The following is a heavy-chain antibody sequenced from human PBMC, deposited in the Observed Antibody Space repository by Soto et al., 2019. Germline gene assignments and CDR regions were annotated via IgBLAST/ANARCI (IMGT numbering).Heavy chain of an antibody. D-gene: IGHD5-18*01. J-gene: IGHJ5*02. CDR3: ARAWGYSYGFDP. Sequence: ASVKVSCKAPGYTFTNYGISWVRRAPGQGLEWMGWINTYNGNTNHAQKLQGRVTMTTDTSTSTAYMELRSLRSDDTAVYYCARAWGYSYGFDPWGQGTLVTVSS. CDR1: GYTFTNYG. CDR2: INTYNGNT. V-gene: IGHV1-18*01.